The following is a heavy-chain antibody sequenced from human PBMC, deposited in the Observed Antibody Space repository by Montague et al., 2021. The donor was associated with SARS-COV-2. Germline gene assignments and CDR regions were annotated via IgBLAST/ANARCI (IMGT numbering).Heavy chain of an antibody. CDR3: ARQVVVTASAFWYFDL. D-gene: IGHD2-21*02. Sequence: QPGAEVKKPGEPLKISCKASGYRFSTSWIGWVRQMPGKGLEWMGIIYPDDSDARYSLSFQGQVTISVDKSINTAYLQWSSLKASDTATYYCARQVVVTASAFWYFDLWGRGTLVTVSS. J-gene: IGHJ2*01. V-gene: IGHV5-51*01. CDR2: IYPDDSDA. CDR1: GYRFSTSW.